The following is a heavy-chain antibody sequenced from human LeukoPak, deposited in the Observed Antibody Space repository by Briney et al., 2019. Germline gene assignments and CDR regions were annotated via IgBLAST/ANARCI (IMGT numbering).Heavy chain of an antibody. V-gene: IGHV1-18*01. Sequence: GASVKVSCKASGYTFTSYGISWVRQAPGQGLEWMGWISAYNGNTNYARKLQGRATMTTDTSTSTAYMELRSLRSDDTAVYYCARSGAPNYGSGSYYNDDHDAFDIWGQGTMVTVSS. CDR2: ISAYNGNT. J-gene: IGHJ3*02. D-gene: IGHD3-10*01. CDR1: GYTFTSYG. CDR3: ARSGAPNYGSGSYYNDDHDAFDI.